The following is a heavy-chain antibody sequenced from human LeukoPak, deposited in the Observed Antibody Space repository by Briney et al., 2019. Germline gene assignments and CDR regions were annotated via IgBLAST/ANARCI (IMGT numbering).Heavy chain of an antibody. J-gene: IGHJ4*02. CDR2: ISSSGSTI. D-gene: IGHD5-18*01. CDR3: TRSGYSYGLYYFDF. CDR1: GFTFSDYY. Sequence: GGSLRLSCAASGFTFSDYYMSWVRQAPGKGLEWVSYISSSGSTIYYADSVKGRFTISRGHSKNTLYLQMNSLRAEDTAVYYCTRSGYSYGLYYFDFWGQGTLVAVSS. V-gene: IGHV3-11*04.